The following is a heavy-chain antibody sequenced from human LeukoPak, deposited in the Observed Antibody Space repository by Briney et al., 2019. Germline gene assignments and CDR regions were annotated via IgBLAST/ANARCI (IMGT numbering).Heavy chain of an antibody. CDR1: GFTFSSYW. CDR2: IKQDGSEK. V-gene: IGHV3-7*01. D-gene: IGHD6-19*01. J-gene: IGHJ4*02. Sequence: GGSLRLSCVASGFTFSSYWMSWVRQAPGKGLEWVANIKQDGSEKYYVDSVKGRFTISRDNAKNSLYLQMNSLRAEDTAVYYCAREGYSSGWPLFDYWGQGTLVTVSS. CDR3: AREGYSSGWPLFDY.